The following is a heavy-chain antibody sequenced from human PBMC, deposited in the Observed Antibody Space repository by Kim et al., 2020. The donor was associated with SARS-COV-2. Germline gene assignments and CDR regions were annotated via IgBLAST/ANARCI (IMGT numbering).Heavy chain of an antibody. V-gene: IGHV4-59*01. CDR3: ARDHSSYFDY. J-gene: IGHJ4*02. D-gene: IGHD2-21*01. CDR2: SA. Sequence: SANYNPSLKSRVTISIDTSKKQFSLRLNSVTAADMAVYYCARDHSSYFDYWGQGKLVTVSA.